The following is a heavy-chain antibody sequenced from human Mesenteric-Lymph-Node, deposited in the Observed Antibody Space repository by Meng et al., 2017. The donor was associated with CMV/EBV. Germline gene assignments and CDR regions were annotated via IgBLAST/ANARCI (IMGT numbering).Heavy chain of an antibody. V-gene: IGHV3-30-3*01. CDR2: ISYDGSNK. Sequence: GESLKISCAASGFTFSSYAMHWVRQAPGKGLEWVAGISYDGSNKYYADSVKGRFTISRDNSKNTLYLQMNSLRAEDTAVYYCIVVVYAPYYFDYWGQGTLVTVSS. J-gene: IGHJ4*02. CDR1: GFTFSSYA. D-gene: IGHD2-8*02. CDR3: IVVVYAPYYFDY.